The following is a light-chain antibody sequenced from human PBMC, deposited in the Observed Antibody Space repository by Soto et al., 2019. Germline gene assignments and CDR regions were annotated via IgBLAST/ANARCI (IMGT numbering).Light chain of an antibody. V-gene: IGKV3-15*01. J-gene: IGKJ1*01. Sequence: EIVMTQSPATLSVSPGERATLSCRASQSVSSNVAWYQQKPGQAPRLLIYSASTRATGIPTRFSGRGSGTEFTLTIRRLQSDDFALYYCQQYHDWPPWTFGQGTKVEVK. CDR1: QSVSSN. CDR2: SAS. CDR3: QQYHDWPPWT.